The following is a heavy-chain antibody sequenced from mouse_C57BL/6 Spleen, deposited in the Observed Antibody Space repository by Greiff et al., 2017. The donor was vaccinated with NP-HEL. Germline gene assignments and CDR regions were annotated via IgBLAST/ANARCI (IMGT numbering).Heavy chain of an antibody. J-gene: IGHJ4*01. CDR3: ASYYYGSQYAMDY. V-gene: IGHV1-7*01. Sequence: VQLQQSGAELAKPGASVKLSCKASGYTFTSYWMHWVKQRPGQGLEWIGYINPSSGYTKYNQKFKDKATLTADKSSSTAYMQLSSLTYEDSAVYYCASYYYGSQYAMDYWGQGTSVTVSS. CDR1: GYTFTSYW. CDR2: INPSSGYT. D-gene: IGHD1-1*01.